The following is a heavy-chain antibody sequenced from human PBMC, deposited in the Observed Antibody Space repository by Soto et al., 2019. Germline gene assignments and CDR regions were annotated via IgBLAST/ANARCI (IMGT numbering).Heavy chain of an antibody. Sequence: QVQLQESGPGLVKPSETLSLTCTVSGGSISSYYWSWIRQPPGKGLEWIGYIYYSGSTNYNPSLKSRVTISVDTSKTQFSLKLSSVTAADTAVYYCARSIAVAGDILDYWGQGTLVTVSS. J-gene: IGHJ4*02. V-gene: IGHV4-59*08. D-gene: IGHD6-19*01. CDR1: GGSISSYY. CDR2: IYYSGST. CDR3: ARSIAVAGDILDY.